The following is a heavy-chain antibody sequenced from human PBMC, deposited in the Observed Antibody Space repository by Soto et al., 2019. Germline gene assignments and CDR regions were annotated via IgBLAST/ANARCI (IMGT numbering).Heavy chain of an antibody. CDR3: ARRWGTSFDF. D-gene: IGHD7-27*01. V-gene: IGHV4-59*01. J-gene: IGHJ4*02. CDR2: IYYSGST. CDR1: GGSISSYY. Sequence: SGTLSLTCAVSGGSISSYYWSWIRQPPGKGLEWIGYIYYSGSTNYNPSLKSRVTISVDTSKNQFSLKVSSVTAADTAVYYCARRWGTSFDFWGQGTLVTVSS.